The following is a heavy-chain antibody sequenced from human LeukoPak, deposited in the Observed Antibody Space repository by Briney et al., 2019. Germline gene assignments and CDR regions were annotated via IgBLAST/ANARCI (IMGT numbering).Heavy chain of an antibody. D-gene: IGHD3-10*01. CDR2: INHSGST. CDR1: GGSFSGYY. V-gene: IGHV4-34*01. CDR3: AREPLWFGEGYFDF. Sequence: SETLSLTCAVYGGSFSGYYWSWIRQPPGKGLEWIGEINHSGSTNYNPSLESRVTISVDTSKNQFSLKLSSVTAADTAVYYCAREPLWFGEGYFDFWGQGTLVTVSS. J-gene: IGHJ4*02.